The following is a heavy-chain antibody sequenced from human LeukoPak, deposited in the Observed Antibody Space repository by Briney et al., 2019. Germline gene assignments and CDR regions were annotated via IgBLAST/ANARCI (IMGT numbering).Heavy chain of an antibody. CDR2: ISSSSSYI. J-gene: IGHJ4*02. CDR1: GFTFSSYS. D-gene: IGHD3-22*01. V-gene: IGHV3-21*01. CDR3: ARGYYDSSGYPDEPH. Sequence: PEGSLRLSCAASGFTFSSYSMNWVRQAPGKGLEWVSSISSSSSYIYYADSVKGRFTISRDNAKNSLYLQMNSLRAEDTAVYYCARGYYDSSGYPDEPHWGQGTLVTVSS.